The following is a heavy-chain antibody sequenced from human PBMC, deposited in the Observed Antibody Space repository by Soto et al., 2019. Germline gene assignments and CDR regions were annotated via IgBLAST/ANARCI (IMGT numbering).Heavy chain of an antibody. CDR3: ARTGDGHHDFLDY. CDR1: GFTFSSYW. Sequence: VHLEESGGGLVHPGGSLRLSCAASGFTFSSYWMNWVRQAPGKGLEWVANIDEDGSEYNDAQSVRGRFTISRDNAKNTLHLQMNSLRAADTAVYYCARTGDGHHDFLDYWGQGILVSVSS. J-gene: IGHJ4*02. D-gene: IGHD1-1*01. CDR2: IDEDGSEY. V-gene: IGHV3-7*01.